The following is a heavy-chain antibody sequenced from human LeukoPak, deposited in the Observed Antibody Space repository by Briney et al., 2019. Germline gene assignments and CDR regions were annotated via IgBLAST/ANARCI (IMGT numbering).Heavy chain of an antibody. D-gene: IGHD2-15*01. CDR2: ISYDGTTK. J-gene: IGHJ5*02. Sequence: GGSLRLSCAASGFTFTNYPVHWVRQAPGKGLEWVTVISYDGTTKYYADSVKGRFTISRDNSRNTLYLQMNSLRAEDTAVYYCARDSGYCSGGSCYYWFDPWGQGTLVTVSS. CDR3: ARDSGYCSGGSCYYWFDP. V-gene: IGHV3-30*04. CDR1: GFTFTNYP.